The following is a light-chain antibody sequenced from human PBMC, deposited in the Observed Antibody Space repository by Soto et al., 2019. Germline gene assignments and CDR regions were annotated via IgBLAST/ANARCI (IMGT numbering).Light chain of an antibody. J-gene: IGLJ2*01. V-gene: IGLV2-8*01. CDR2: EVT. CDR3: AAWDDSLSGRL. Sequence: QSALTQPPSASGSPGQSVTISCTGTSSDVGGYNHVSWYQQHPGKAPKVVIYEVTKPPSGVPDRFSGSKSGTSASLAISGLRSEDEADYYCAAWDDSLSGRLFGGGTKLTVL. CDR1: SSDVGGYNH.